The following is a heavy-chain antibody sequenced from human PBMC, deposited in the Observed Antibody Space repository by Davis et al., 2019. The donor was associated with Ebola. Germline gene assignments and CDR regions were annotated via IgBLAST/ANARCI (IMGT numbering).Heavy chain of an antibody. Sequence: PGGSLRLSCAASGFTFNSYPMHWVRQAPGKGLEWISYISGPSTTTHAADSVRGRFTISRDNAENSLYLQMDSLTDEDTAIYYCARFGSYGRFDLWGQGTLVTVSS. V-gene: IGHV3-48*02. D-gene: IGHD5-18*01. CDR2: ISGPSTTT. CDR3: ARFGSYGRFDL. J-gene: IGHJ5*02. CDR1: GFTFNSYP.